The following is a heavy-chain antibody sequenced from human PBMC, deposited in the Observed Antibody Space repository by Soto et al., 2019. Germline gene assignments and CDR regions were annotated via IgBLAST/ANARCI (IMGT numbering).Heavy chain of an antibody. Sequence: SETLSLTCTVSGGSISSGGYYWSWIRQHPGKGLEWIGYIYYSGSTYYNPSLKSRVTISVDTSKNQFSLKLSSVTAADTSVYYCASGYCSSTSCYPYVFDYWGQGTLVTVSS. CDR2: IYYSGST. D-gene: IGHD2-2*01. CDR3: ASGYCSSTSCYPYVFDY. V-gene: IGHV4-31*03. J-gene: IGHJ4*02. CDR1: GGSISSGGYY.